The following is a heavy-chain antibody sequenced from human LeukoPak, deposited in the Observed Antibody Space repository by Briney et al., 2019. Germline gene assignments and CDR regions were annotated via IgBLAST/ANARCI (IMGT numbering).Heavy chain of an antibody. V-gene: IGHV3-23*01. Sequence: GGSLRLSCAASGFTFSSYAMNWVRQAPGKGLEWVSGIRGSGDTTYYADSVKGRRFTISRDNSKNTLYLQMNSVRAEDTAVYYCAIEQFLRYFERNGYYFDHWGQGTLVTVSS. CDR2: IRGSGDTT. J-gene: IGHJ4*02. CDR1: GFTFSSYA. D-gene: IGHD3-9*01. CDR3: AIEQFLRYFERNGYYFDH.